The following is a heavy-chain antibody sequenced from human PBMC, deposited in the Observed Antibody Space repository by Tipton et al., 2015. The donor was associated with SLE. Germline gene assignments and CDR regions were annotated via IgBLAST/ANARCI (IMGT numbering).Heavy chain of an antibody. V-gene: IGHV4-34*01. CDR3: ARAKGSVTYSSGQFDS. J-gene: IGHJ4*02. CDR2: INHSGST. CDR1: GGSFSGYY. D-gene: IGHD3-10*01. Sequence: TLSLTCAVYGGSFSGYYWSWIRQPPGKGLEWIGEINHSGSTNYNPSLKSRVTISVDTSKNQFSLKLSSVTAADTAVYYCARAKGSVTYSSGQFDSWGQGTLVTVSS.